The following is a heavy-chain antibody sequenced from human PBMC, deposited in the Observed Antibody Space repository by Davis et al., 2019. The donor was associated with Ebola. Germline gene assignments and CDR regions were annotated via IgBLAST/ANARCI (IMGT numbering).Heavy chain of an antibody. V-gene: IGHV1-18*01. Sequence: ASVKVSCKASGYTFTSYGISWVRQAPGQGLEWMGWISAYNGNTNYAQKLQGRVTMTTDTSTSTAYMELRSLGSDDTAVYYCARDYYDFWSGYFSNWFDPWGQGTLVTVSS. J-gene: IGHJ5*02. CDR1: GYTFTSYG. CDR3: ARDYYDFWSGYFSNWFDP. D-gene: IGHD3-3*01. CDR2: ISAYNGNT.